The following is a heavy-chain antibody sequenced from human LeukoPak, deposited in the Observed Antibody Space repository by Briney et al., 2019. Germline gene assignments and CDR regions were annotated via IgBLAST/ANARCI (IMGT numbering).Heavy chain of an antibody. V-gene: IGHV3-74*01. CDR3: AKTTSSSSPWDY. CDR1: GFTFSSYW. D-gene: IGHD6-6*01. CDR2: INSNGGGT. Sequence: GGSLRLSCAASGFTFSSYWMHWVRQAPGKGLVWVSRINSNGGGTTYADSVKGRFTISRDNSKNTLYLQMNSLRAEDTAVYYCAKTTSSSSPWDYWGQGTLVTVSS. J-gene: IGHJ4*02.